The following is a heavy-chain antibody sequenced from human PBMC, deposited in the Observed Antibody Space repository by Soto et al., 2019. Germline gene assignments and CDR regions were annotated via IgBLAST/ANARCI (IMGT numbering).Heavy chain of an antibody. J-gene: IGHJ4*02. CDR1: GFTFSDYY. Sequence: ESGGGLVKPGGSVRLSCAASGFTFSDYYMNWIRQAPGKGLEWVSYISSSGSTIYYADSVKGRFTISRDNGKNSLFLQMNSLRVEDTAVYYWARGLYGSGTYYFDYWGQGTLVTVSS. V-gene: IGHV3-11*01. CDR2: ISSSGSTI. D-gene: IGHD3-10*01. CDR3: ARGLYGSGTYYFDY.